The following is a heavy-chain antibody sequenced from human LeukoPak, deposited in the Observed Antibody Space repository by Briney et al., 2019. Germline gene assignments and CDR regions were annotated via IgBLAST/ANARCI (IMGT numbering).Heavy chain of an antibody. CDR2: IRSKAYGGTT. Sequence: PGGSLRLSCAASGFTFSSYEMNWVRQAPGKGLEWVGFIRSKAYGGTTEYAASVKGRFTISRDDSKSIAYLQMNSLKTEDTAVYYCTRGYCSGGSCPTAFDPWGQGTLVTVSS. V-gene: IGHV3-49*04. CDR3: TRGYCSGGSCPTAFDP. J-gene: IGHJ5*02. CDR1: GFTFSSYE. D-gene: IGHD2-15*01.